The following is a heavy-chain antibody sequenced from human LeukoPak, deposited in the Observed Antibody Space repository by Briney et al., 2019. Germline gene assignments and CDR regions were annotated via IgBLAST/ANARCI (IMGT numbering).Heavy chain of an antibody. CDR2: IYYSGST. CDR3: ARLPGEVGEYFDY. J-gene: IGHJ4*02. Sequence: SETLSLTCTVSGGSISSYYWSWIRQPPGKGLEWIGYIYYSGSTNYNPSLKSRVTISVDTSKNQFSLKLSSVTAPDTAVYYCARLPGEVGEYFDYWGQGTLVIVSS. D-gene: IGHD3-16*01. CDR1: GGSISSYY. V-gene: IGHV4-59*01.